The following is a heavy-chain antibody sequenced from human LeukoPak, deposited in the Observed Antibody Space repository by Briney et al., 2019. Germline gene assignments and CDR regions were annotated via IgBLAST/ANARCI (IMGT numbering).Heavy chain of an antibody. V-gene: IGHV3-30*18. CDR3: AEGHSNGYYYFDS. J-gene: IGHJ4*02. CDR2: MSYDGSNK. Sequence: GGSLRLSCAASGFIFSNYDMHWVRQAPGKGLEWVAVMSYDGSNKYYADSLKGRFTISRDNSKNTVFLQMNSLRGEDTAVYYCAEGHSNGYYYFDSWGQGTLVTVSS. CDR1: GFIFSNYD. D-gene: IGHD5-24*01.